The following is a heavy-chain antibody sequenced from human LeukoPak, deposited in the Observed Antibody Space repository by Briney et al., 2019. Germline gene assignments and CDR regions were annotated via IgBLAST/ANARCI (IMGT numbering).Heavy chain of an antibody. J-gene: IGHJ3*02. CDR3: ARVYSSSSGKNAFDI. V-gene: IGHV3-7*03. D-gene: IGHD6-6*01. CDR1: GFTFSRNA. Sequence: GGSLRLSCAASGFTFSRNAMHWVRQAPGKGLEWVANIKQDGTEKDYVASVRGRFTISRDNAKNSLYLQVNSLRAEDTAVYYCARVYSSSSGKNAFDIWGQGTMVTVSS. CDR2: IKQDGTEK.